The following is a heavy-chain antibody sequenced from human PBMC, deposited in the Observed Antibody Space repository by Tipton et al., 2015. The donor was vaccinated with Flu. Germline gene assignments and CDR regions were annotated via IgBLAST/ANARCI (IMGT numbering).Heavy chain of an antibody. Sequence: SLRLSCAASGFTFSSYVMSWVRQAPGKGLEWVSSISESGGSTYSADSVKGRFTISRDNGKNILYLQMSGLRVEDTAVYYCAREREPLFDYLGQGVLVTVSS. V-gene: IGHV3-23*01. CDR2: ISESGGST. D-gene: IGHD1-14*01. J-gene: IGHJ4*02. CDR1: GFTFSSYV. CDR3: AREREPLFDY.